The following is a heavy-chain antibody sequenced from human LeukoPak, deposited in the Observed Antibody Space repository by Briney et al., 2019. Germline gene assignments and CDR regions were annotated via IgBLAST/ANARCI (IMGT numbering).Heavy chain of an antibody. V-gene: IGHV3-48*01. CDR1: GFTFSSYS. D-gene: IGHD3-3*01. Sequence: GSLRLSCAASGFTFSSYSMNWVRQAPGKGLEWVSYISSSSSTIYYADSVKGRFTISRDNAKNSLYLQMNSLRAEDTAVYYCARDGMGFWSGYLNAAPRNDAFDIWGQGTMVTVSS. CDR3: ARDGMGFWSGYLNAAPRNDAFDI. J-gene: IGHJ3*02. CDR2: ISSSSSTI.